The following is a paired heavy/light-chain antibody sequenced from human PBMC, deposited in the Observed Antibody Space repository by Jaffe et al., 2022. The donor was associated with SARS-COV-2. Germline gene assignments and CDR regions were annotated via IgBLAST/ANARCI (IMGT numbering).Heavy chain of an antibody. CDR3: ARRWDISGWAHDY. J-gene: IGHJ4*02. V-gene: IGHV4-39*01. CDR1: GGSFSRSNLY. D-gene: IGHD6-25*01. CDR2: VSNSGST. Sequence: QLQLQESGPGLVNPSETLSLSCTVSGGSFSRSNLYWDWIRLPPGRGLEWIGSVSNSGSTSYSPSLKSRVTISVDTSKRQVSLKLSSVTAADTAVYYCARRWDISGWAHDYWGQGTLVAVSS.
Light chain of an antibody. CDR1: QGISSW. V-gene: IGKV1-12*01. CDR3: QQVDSFPVT. Sequence: DIQMTQSPSSVSASVGDRVTITCRASQGISSWLGWYQQKPGKAPKLLIYAASSLQSGVPSRFSGSGSGTDFTLTISSLQPEDSATFYCQQVDSFPVTFGQGTRLEI. CDR2: AAS. J-gene: IGKJ5*01.